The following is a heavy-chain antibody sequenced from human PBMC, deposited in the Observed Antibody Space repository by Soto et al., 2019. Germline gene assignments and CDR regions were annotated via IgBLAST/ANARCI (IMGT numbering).Heavy chain of an antibody. V-gene: IGHV3-23*01. CDR2: LTASGTNT. Sequence: EVQLLESGGGLVQPGGSLRLSCAASGFTFDNYAMTWVRQAPGKGLEWVSALTASGTNTHYADSVKDRFVIFRDNSKNTLYLHMNNLRAEDTAVYYCARSTYYDILTGSYYYYAMDVWGQGTTVTVSS. CDR3: ARSTYYDILTGSYYYYAMDV. D-gene: IGHD3-9*01. CDR1: GFTFDNYA. J-gene: IGHJ6*02.